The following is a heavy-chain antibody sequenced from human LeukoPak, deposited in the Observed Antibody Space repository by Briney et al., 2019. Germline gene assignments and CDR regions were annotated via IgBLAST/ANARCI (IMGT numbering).Heavy chain of an antibody. D-gene: IGHD2-2*02. J-gene: IGHJ6*02. CDR2: ISWNSGSI. Sequence: PGGSLRLSCAASGFTFDDYAMHWVRQAPGKGLEWVSGISWNSGSIGYADSVKGRFTISRDNAKNSLYPQMNSLRAEDTALYYCAKDTNCSSTSCYTPNYYYYGMDVWGQGTTVTVSS. CDR1: GFTFDDYA. V-gene: IGHV3-9*01. CDR3: AKDTNCSSTSCYTPNYYYYGMDV.